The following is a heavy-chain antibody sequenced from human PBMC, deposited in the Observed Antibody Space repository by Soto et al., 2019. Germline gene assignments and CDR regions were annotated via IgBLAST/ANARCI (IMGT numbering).Heavy chain of an antibody. CDR1: GYTFTSYA. CDR2: INAGNGNT. D-gene: IGHD4-17*01. CDR3: ARLYGDPGWSATFDI. J-gene: IGHJ3*02. Sequence: ASVKVSCKASGYTFTSYAMHWVRQAPGQRLEWMGWINAGNGNTKYSQKFQGRVTITRDTSASTAYMELSSLRSEDTAVYYCARLYGDPGWSATFDIWGQGTMVTVSS. V-gene: IGHV1-3*01.